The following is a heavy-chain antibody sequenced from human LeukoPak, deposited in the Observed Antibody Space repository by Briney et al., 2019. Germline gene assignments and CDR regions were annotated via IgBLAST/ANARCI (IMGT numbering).Heavy chain of an antibody. D-gene: IGHD6-13*01. CDR1: GYTFTSYD. CDR2: MNPNSGNT. J-gene: IGHJ6*03. CDR3: ARILGGSSWYLFYYYMDV. V-gene: IGHV1-8*01. Sequence: ASVKVSCKASGYTFTSYDINWVRQATGQGLEWMGWMNPNSGNTGYAQKFQGRVTMTRNTSISTAYMDLSSLRSEDTAVYYCARILGGSSWYLFYYYMDVWGKGTTVTVSS.